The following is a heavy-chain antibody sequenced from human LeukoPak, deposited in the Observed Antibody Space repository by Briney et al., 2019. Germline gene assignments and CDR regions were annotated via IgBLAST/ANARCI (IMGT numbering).Heavy chain of an antibody. D-gene: IGHD5-18*01. J-gene: IGHJ4*02. Sequence: GWSLRLSCAASGFTFSTYNMHWVRQAPGKGLEWVALMLSDESNKYHADSVKGRFTISRDNSKNALFLQMNSLRDEDTAVYYCAKDSGYSYGHGLDYWGQGTLVTVSS. CDR2: MLSDESNK. V-gene: IGHV3-33*06. CDR1: GFTFSTYN. CDR3: AKDSGYSYGHGLDY.